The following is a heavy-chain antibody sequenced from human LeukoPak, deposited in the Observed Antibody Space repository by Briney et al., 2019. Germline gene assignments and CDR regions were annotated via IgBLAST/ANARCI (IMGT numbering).Heavy chain of an antibody. CDR3: ARLDSYYYYGMDV. Sequence: SETLSLTCAVYGGSFSGYYWSWIRQPPGKGLEWIGEINHSGSTNYNPSLKSQVTISVDTSKNQFSLKLSSVTAADTAVYYCARLDSYYYYGMDVWGQGTTVTVSS. CDR1: GGSFSGYY. J-gene: IGHJ6*02. D-gene: IGHD3-22*01. CDR2: INHSGST. V-gene: IGHV4-34*01.